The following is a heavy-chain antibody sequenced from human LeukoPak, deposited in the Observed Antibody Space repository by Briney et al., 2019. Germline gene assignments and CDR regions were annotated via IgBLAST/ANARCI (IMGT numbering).Heavy chain of an antibody. Sequence: GESLRLSCAASGFSFSRYWIHWVRQAPGKGLEWVSRINPDGSTTTYADSVKGRFTISRDNAENTVYLQMNSLRAEDTAVYYCARVLSGSWDWFDPWGQGTLVTVSS. CDR2: INPDGSTT. CDR3: ARVLSGSWDWFDP. V-gene: IGHV3-74*01. CDR1: GFSFSRYW. D-gene: IGHD3-22*01. J-gene: IGHJ5*02.